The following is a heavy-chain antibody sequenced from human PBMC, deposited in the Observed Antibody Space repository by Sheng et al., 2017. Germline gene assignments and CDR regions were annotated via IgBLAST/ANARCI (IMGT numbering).Heavy chain of an antibody. Sequence: QVQLQQWGAGLLKPSETLSLTCAVYGGSFSGYYWSWIRQPPGKGLEWIGEINHSGSTNYNPSLKSRVTISVDTSKNQFSLKLSSVTAADTAVYYCARGLRAIAAAGTRRVSYGMDVWGQGTTVTVSS. J-gene: IGHJ6*02. D-gene: IGHD6-13*01. V-gene: IGHV4-34*01. CDR2: INHSGST. CDR3: ARGLRAIAAAGTRRVSYGMDV. CDR1: GGSFSGYY.